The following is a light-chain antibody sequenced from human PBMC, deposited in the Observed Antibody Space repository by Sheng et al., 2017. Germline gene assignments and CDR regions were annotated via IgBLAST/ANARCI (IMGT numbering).Light chain of an antibody. Sequence: DIVLTQSPGTLSLSPGERATLSCRASQSLRNNYLAWYQQKPGQAPGLVIYGASSRATGIPDRFTGSGSGTDFTLTISRLEPEDFAVYYCQQYGGPPQTFGQGTKLEI. CDR3: QQYGGPPQT. CDR2: GAS. CDR1: QSLRNNY. V-gene: IGKV3-20*01. J-gene: IGKJ2*01.